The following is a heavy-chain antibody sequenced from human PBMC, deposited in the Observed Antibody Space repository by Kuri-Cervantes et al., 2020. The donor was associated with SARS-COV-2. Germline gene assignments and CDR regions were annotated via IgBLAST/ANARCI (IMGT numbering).Heavy chain of an antibody. J-gene: IGHJ6*03. CDR2: IYYSGST. V-gene: IGHV4-59*08. Sequence: SETLSLTCTVSGGSISSHYWSWIRQPPGKGLEWIGYIYYSGSTNYNPSLKSRLTISVDTSKNQLSLKLSSVTAADTAVYYCARCSQYCSSTTCYYYYYYMDVWGKGTTVTVSS. CDR3: ARCSQYCSSTTCYYYYYYMDV. D-gene: IGHD2-2*01. CDR1: GGSISSHY.